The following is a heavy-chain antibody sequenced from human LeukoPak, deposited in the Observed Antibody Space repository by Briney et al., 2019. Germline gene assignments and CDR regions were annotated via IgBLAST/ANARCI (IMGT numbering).Heavy chain of an antibody. CDR1: GGSISSYY. Sequence: SETLSLTCTVSGGSISSYYWSWIRQPPGKGLEWIGSIYYSGSTYYNPSLKSRVTISVDTSKNQFSLKLSSVTAADTAVYYRATERITIFGVVVPPDYWGQGTLVTVSS. D-gene: IGHD3-3*01. V-gene: IGHV4-39*07. CDR2: IYYSGST. J-gene: IGHJ4*02. CDR3: ATERITIFGVVVPPDY.